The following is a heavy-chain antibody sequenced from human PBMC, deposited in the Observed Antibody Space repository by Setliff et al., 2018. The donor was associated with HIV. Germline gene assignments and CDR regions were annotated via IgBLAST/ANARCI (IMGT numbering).Heavy chain of an antibody. V-gene: IGHV1-46*01. CDR2: IKPSGGST. D-gene: IGHD6-19*01. CDR3: ARNPRIAVAGTDYYYYMDV. CDR1: GYTFTSYH. Sequence: ASVKVSCKASGYTFTSYHMHWVRQAPGQGLEWMGVIKPSGGSTSYAKKFQGRVTMTTDTSTSTAYMELRSLRSDDTAVYYCARNPRIAVAGTDYYYYMDVWGKGTTVTAP. J-gene: IGHJ6*03.